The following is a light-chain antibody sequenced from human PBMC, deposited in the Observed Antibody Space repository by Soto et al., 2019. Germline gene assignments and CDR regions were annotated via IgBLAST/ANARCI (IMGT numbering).Light chain of an antibody. CDR1: QSISFN. Sequence: EIVMTQAPVTLPISPGETATLSCRASQSISFNLAWYQQKPGQAPRLHIYGASTRATGIPARFSGSGSGTEFTLTISSLQSEDFAVYYCQQYDNWPPWTFGQGTKVEIK. CDR2: GAS. CDR3: QQYDNWPPWT. J-gene: IGKJ1*01. V-gene: IGKV3-15*01.